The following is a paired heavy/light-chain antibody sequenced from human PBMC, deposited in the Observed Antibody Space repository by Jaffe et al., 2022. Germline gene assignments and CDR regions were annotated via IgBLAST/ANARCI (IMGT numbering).Heavy chain of an antibody. D-gene: IGHD2-15*01. Sequence: QLQMQESGPGLVKSSETLSLTCTVSGGSVSSGSYYWGWIRQPPGKGLEWIGSIYYSGSTYYSPSLKSRVTISVDTSNNQFSLRLRSVTAADTAVYYCARHSLYNWDCSLGTCFPIFYFFDSWGQGTLVTVSS. CDR2: IYYSGST. CDR3: ARHSLYNWDCSLGTCFPIFYFFDS. J-gene: IGHJ4*02. CDR1: GGSVSSGSYY. V-gene: IGHV4-39*01.
Light chain of an antibody. CDR3: QQYNNWPQT. Sequence: EIVMTQSPATLSVSPGERATLSCRASQSVSSNLAWYQQRPGQAPRLLIYGTSTRATGIPARFSGSGSATEFTLTISSLQSEDFAVYHCQQYNNWPQTFGQGTKVEIK. V-gene: IGKV3-15*01. J-gene: IGKJ1*01. CDR1: QSVSSN. CDR2: GTS.